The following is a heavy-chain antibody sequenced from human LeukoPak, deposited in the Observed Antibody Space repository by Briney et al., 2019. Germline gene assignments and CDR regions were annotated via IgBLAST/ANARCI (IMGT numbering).Heavy chain of an antibody. V-gene: IGHV3-11*06. CDR1: GFTFSDYY. CDR2: ISKSSSST. CDR3: ATLDYYDANHFDY. J-gene: IGHJ4*02. D-gene: IGHD3-22*01. Sequence: GGSLRLSCAASGFTFSDYYMSWIRQAPGKGLEWVSYISKSSSSTNYADSVKGRFSISRDNAKNSLYLQMNSLRAEDTAVYYCATLDYYDANHFDYWGQGTLVTVSS.